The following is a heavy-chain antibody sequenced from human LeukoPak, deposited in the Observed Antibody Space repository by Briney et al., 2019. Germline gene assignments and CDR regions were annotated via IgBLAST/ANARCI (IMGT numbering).Heavy chain of an antibody. Sequence: GGSLRLSCAASGFAFSNAWMSWVRQAPGKGLEWVGRIKSKTDGGTTDYAAPVKGRFSISRDDSINTMHLQMNSLKNEDTAVYYCTTDLASSSWYRPGYWGQGSLVTVSS. J-gene: IGHJ4*02. CDR1: GFAFSNAW. D-gene: IGHD6-13*01. V-gene: IGHV3-15*01. CDR3: TTDLASSSWYRPGY. CDR2: IKSKTDGGTT.